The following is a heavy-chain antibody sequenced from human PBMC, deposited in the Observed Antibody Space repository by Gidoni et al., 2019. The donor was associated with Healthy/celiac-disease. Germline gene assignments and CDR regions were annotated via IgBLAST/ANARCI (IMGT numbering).Heavy chain of an antibody. Sequence: QVQLQQWGAGLLKPSETLSLTCAVYGGSFSGYYWSWIRQPPGKGLEWIGEINHSGSTNYNPSLKSRVTISVDTSKNQFSLKLSSVTAADTAVYYCARGCWELLYYFDYWGQGTLVTVSS. V-gene: IGHV4-34*01. CDR1: GGSFSGYY. D-gene: IGHD1-26*01. J-gene: IGHJ4*02. CDR3: ARGCWELLYYFDY. CDR2: INHSGST.